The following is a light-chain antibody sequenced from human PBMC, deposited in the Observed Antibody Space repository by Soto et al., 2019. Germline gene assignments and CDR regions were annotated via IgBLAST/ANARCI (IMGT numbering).Light chain of an antibody. J-gene: IGKJ1*01. CDR1: QSISGA. Sequence: EIVMTQSPATLSVSPGGRATLSCRASQSISGALAWYQHKPGQAPRLLIYGASTSATSFPARFSASGSGTDFTLNISSLQSEDFAVYYCQHYNNWPWTFGQGTKVDIK. CDR3: QHYNNWPWT. V-gene: IGKV3-15*01. CDR2: GAS.